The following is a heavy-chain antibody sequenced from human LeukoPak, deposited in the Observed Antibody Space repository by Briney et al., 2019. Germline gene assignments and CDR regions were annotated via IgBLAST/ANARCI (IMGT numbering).Heavy chain of an antibody. V-gene: IGHV3-48*03. CDR3: ATLISGWSLY. Sequence: GGSLRLSCAASGFTFSSYEMNWVRQAPGKGLEWVSYISSSGSTIYYADSVKGRFTISRDISKNTLYLQMSSLRAEDTAVYYCATLISGWSLYWGQGTLVTVSS. CDR1: GFTFSSYE. CDR2: ISSSGSTI. J-gene: IGHJ4*02. D-gene: IGHD6-19*01.